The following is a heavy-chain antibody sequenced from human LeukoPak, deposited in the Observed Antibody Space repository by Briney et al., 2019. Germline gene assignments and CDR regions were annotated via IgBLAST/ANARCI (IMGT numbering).Heavy chain of an antibody. Sequence: SETLSLTCTVSGYSISSGYYWGWIRQPPGKGLEWIEEINHFGSTNYNPSLKSRVTISIDTSKNQFSLKLSSVTAADTAVYYCARIRSRKWGFDYWGQGTLVTVSS. V-gene: IGHV4-38-2*02. CDR2: INHFGST. J-gene: IGHJ4*02. CDR3: ARIRSRKWGFDY. D-gene: IGHD1-26*01. CDR1: GYSISSGYY.